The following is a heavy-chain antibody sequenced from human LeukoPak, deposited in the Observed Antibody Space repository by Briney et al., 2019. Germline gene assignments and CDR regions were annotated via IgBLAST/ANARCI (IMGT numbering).Heavy chain of an antibody. J-gene: IGHJ1*01. CDR2: IRYDGSNK. Sequence: PGGSLRLSCAASGFTFSTYAMNWVRQAPGKGLEWVAFIRYDGSNKYYADSVKGRFTISRDNSKNTLYLQMNSLRAEDTAVYYCAKDDSSGYYYAEYFQHWGQGTLVTVSS. CDR3: AKDDSSGYYYAEYFQH. D-gene: IGHD3-22*01. V-gene: IGHV3-30*02. CDR1: GFTFSTYA.